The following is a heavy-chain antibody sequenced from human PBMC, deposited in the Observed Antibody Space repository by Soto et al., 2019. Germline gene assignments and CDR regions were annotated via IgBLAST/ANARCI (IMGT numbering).Heavy chain of an antibody. CDR1: QYNFTNYC. Sequence: QVQLVQSGAESKTPGASVKVSCKASQYNFTNYCVHWVRQAPGQGLAWMGEINPSGGSTKYAHGFRGRATMTRDTSTNTVYMDLRSLRPEDTAVYFCARALYDTDSVPVGAESRYYVMDVWGRGTMVTVSS. CDR2: INPSGGST. V-gene: IGHV1-46*01. D-gene: IGHD3-16*01. J-gene: IGHJ6*02. CDR3: ARALYDTDSVPVGAESRYYVMDV.